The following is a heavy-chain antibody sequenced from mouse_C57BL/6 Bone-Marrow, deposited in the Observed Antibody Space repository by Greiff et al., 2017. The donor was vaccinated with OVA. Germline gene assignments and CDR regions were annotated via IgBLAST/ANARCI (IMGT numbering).Heavy chain of an antibody. CDR1: GFTFSSYG. CDR2: ISSGGSYT. CDR3: ARGGYDP. Sequence: EVKLVESGGDLVKPGGSLKLSCAASGFTFSSYGMSWVRQTPDKRLEWVATISSGGSYTYYPDSVKGRFTISRDNAKNTLYLQMSSLKSEDTAMYYCARGGYDPRGQGTSVTVSS. D-gene: IGHD2-3*01. V-gene: IGHV5-6*01. J-gene: IGHJ4*01.